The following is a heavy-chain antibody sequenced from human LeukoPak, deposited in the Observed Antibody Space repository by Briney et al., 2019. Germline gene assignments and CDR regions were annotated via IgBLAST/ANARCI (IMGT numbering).Heavy chain of an antibody. D-gene: IGHD3-10*01. Sequence: ASETLSLTCTVSGYSISSGYYWGWIRQPAGKGLEWIGRIYTSGSTNYNPSLKSRVTMSVDTSKNEFSLKLSSVTAADTAVYYCARDWARRGNYFDPWGQGTLVTVS. CDR2: IYTSGST. CDR3: ARDWARRGNYFDP. CDR1: GYSISSGYY. V-gene: IGHV4-4*07. J-gene: IGHJ5*02.